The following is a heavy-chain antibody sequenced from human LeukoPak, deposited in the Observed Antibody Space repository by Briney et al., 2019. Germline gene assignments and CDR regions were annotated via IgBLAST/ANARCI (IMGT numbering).Heavy chain of an antibody. J-gene: IGHJ4*02. Sequence: GGSLRLSCAASGFTFSTYSMNWVRQAPGKGLGWISYITGSSSTIYYADSVKGRFTMSRDNAKNSLYLQMNSLRAEDTAVYYCARPLRSSGYHCFDYWGQGTLVTVSS. V-gene: IGHV3-48*01. CDR2: ITGSSSTI. CDR3: ARPLRSSGYHCFDY. D-gene: IGHD3-22*01. CDR1: GFTFSTYS.